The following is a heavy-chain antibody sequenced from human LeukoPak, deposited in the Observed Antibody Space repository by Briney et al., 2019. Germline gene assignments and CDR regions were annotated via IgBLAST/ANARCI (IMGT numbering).Heavy chain of an antibody. J-gene: IGHJ4*02. V-gene: IGHV3-23*01. D-gene: IGHD6-25*01. Sequence: GGSLRLSCAASGFTFGSYTMVWARQAPGGGLEWVSAITGSGGDSYHADSVKGRFTVSRDNSKNTLFLQINSLRVEDTALYYCARGVSGWPYYLDFWGQGTLVTVSS. CDR2: ITGSGGDS. CDR3: ARGVSGWPYYLDF. CDR1: GFTFGSYT.